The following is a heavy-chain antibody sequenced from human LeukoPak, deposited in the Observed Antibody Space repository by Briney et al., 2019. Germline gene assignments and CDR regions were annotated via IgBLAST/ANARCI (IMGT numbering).Heavy chain of an antibody. CDR2: ISGSGGST. D-gene: IGHD3-10*01. Sequence: GGSLGLSCAASGFTFSSYAMSWVRQAPGKGLEWVSAISGSGGSTYYADSVKGRFTISRDNSKNTLYLQMNSLRAEDTAVYYCAKGRSMVQVLDYWGQGTLVTVSS. J-gene: IGHJ4*02. V-gene: IGHV3-23*01. CDR3: AKGRSMVQVLDY. CDR1: GFTFSSYA.